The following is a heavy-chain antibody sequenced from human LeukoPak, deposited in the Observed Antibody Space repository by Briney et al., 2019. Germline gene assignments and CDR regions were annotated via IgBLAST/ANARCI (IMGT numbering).Heavy chain of an antibody. Sequence: GGSLRLSCAASGLTVSGNLMSWVRQAPGKGLEWVSVIYRDGTTYYTDSVKGRFTISRDNSKNTLYLQMNSLRAEDTAIYYCAKLRPHDMEDYWGQGTLVTVSS. CDR1: GLTVSGNL. CDR2: IYRDGTT. D-gene: IGHD3-22*01. J-gene: IGHJ4*02. V-gene: IGHV3-66*04. CDR3: AKLRPHDMEDY.